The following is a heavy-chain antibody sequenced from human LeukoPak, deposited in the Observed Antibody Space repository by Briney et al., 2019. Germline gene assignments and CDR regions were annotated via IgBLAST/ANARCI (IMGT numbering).Heavy chain of an antibody. J-gene: IGHJ4*02. D-gene: IGHD6-19*01. CDR1: GGTFSSYA. CDR2: IIPIFGTA. CDR3: ARLPRSSGWYRGYYFDY. Sequence: AASVKVSCKASGGTFSSYAISWVRQAPGQGLEWMGGIIPIFGTANYAQKFQGRVTITADESTSTAYMELSSLRSEDTAVYYCARLPRSSGWYRGYYFDYWGQGTLVTVSS. V-gene: IGHV1-69*13.